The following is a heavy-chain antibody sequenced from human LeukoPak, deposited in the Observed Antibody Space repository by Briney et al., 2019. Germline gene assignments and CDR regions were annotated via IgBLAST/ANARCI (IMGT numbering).Heavy chain of an antibody. CDR3: ARGPLRTDVY. D-gene: IGHD2-8*01. J-gene: IGHJ4*02. Sequence: PGGSLRLSCAASGFTFSNYWMNWVRQAPGKGLEWVANINQDGSEKYYVDSVKGRFTISRDNAKNSLYLQMNSLRAEDTAVYYCARGPLRTDVYWGQGTPVTVSS. V-gene: IGHV3-7*05. CDR2: INQDGSEK. CDR1: GFTFSNYW.